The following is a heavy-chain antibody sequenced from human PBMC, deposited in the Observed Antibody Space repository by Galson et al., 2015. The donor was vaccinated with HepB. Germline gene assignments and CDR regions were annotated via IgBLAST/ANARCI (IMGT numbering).Heavy chain of an antibody. V-gene: IGHV3-74*01. CDR1: GFTFSSYR. Sequence: SLRLSCAASGFTFSSYRMHWVRQAPGKGLVWVSRINSDGSSTSYADSVKGRFTISRDNAKNTLYLQMNSLRAEDTAVYYCARGNIQTVGYGMDVWGKGTTVTVSS. CDR3: ARGNIQTVGYGMDV. J-gene: IGHJ6*04. D-gene: IGHD5-18*01. CDR2: INSDGSST.